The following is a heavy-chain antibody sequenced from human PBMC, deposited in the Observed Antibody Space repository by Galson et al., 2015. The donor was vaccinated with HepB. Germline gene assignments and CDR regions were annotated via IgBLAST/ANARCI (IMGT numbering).Heavy chain of an antibody. CDR2: IIPIFGTA. J-gene: IGHJ1*01. CDR3: ARGRTRYSSSLYPSQH. V-gene: IGHV1-69*13. CDR1: GGTFSSYA. D-gene: IGHD6-13*01. Sequence: SVKVSCKASGGTFSSYAISWVRQAPGQGLEWMGGIIPIFGTANYAQKFQGRVTITADESTSTAYMELSSLRSEDTAVYYCARGRTRYSSSLYPSQHWGQGTLVTVSS.